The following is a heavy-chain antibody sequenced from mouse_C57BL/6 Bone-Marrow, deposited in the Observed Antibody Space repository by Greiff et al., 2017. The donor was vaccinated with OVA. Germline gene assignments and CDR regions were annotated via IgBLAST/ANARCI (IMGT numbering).Heavy chain of an antibody. J-gene: IGHJ4*01. CDR3: ARSRGSSLYYYAMDY. Sequence: DVKLQESGPGLAKPSQTLSLTCSVTGYSITSDYWNWIRKFPGNKLEYMGYISYSGSTYYNPSLKSRISITRDTSKNQYYLQLNSVTTEDTATYYCARSRGSSLYYYAMDYWGQGTSVTVSS. CDR1: GYSITSDY. V-gene: IGHV3-8*01. D-gene: IGHD1-1*01. CDR2: ISYSGST.